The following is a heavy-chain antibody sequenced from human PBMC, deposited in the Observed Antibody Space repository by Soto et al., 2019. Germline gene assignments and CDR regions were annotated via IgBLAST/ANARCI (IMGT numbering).Heavy chain of an antibody. Sequence: WASVKVSCKASGGAFSSYAISWVRQAPGQGLEWMGGIIPIFGTANYAQKFQGRVTITADESTSTAYMELSSLRSEDTAVYYCARVPSGGRIAVACNFDYWGQGTRVTVSS. CDR1: GGAFSSYA. V-gene: IGHV1-69*13. D-gene: IGHD6-19*01. J-gene: IGHJ4*02. CDR2: IIPIFGTA. CDR3: ARVPSGGRIAVACNFDY.